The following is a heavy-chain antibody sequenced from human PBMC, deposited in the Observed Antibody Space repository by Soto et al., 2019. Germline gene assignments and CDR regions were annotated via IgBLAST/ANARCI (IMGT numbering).Heavy chain of an antibody. Sequence: QVQLVESGGGVVQPGRSLRLSCAASGFTFSSYGMHWVRQAPGKGLEWVAVIAYDGSNKYYADSVKGRFTISRDNSKNTLYLQMNSLRAADTAVYYCATGGPMVWGPRGYFAYWGQGTLVTVPS. CDR2: IAYDGSNK. V-gene: IGHV3-30*03. CDR3: ATGGPMVWGPRGYFAY. J-gene: IGHJ4*02. D-gene: IGHD3-10*01. CDR1: GFTFSSYG.